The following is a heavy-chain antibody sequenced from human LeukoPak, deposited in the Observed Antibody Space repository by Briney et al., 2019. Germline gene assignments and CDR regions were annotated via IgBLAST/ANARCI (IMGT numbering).Heavy chain of an antibody. CDR1: GYTFIRYG. Sequence: ASVKVSCKASGYTFIRYGYSWVRQAPGQGLEGMGWISAYNGDTNYAQKFQGRVTMTTDTSTSTAYMELRSLRSDDTAVYYCARVVGLTGYSSTWYSGHYYYMDVGGRGTTVTVSS. V-gene: IGHV1-18*01. CDR3: ARVVGLTGYSSTWYSGHYYYMDV. D-gene: IGHD6-13*01. CDR2: ISAYNGDT. J-gene: IGHJ6*03.